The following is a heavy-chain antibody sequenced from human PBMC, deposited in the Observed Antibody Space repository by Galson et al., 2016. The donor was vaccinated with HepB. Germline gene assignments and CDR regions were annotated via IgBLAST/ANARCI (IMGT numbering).Heavy chain of an antibody. D-gene: IGHD4-23*01. CDR3: ARQRATVVTRDFDY. Sequence: QSGAEVKKPGESLRISCKGSGYSFTTYWISWVRQMPRKGLEWMGKIDPVDSHTNYSPSFQGHVTISADKSISTAYLQWSSLKASDTAMYYCARQRATVVTRDFDYWGQGTLVTVSS. J-gene: IGHJ4*02. CDR2: IDPVDSHT. V-gene: IGHV5-10-1*01. CDR1: GYSFTTYW.